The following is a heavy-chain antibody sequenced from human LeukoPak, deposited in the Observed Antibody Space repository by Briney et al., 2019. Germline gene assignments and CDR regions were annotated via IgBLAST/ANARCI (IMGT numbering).Heavy chain of an antibody. D-gene: IGHD2-15*01. Sequence: SQTLSLTCTVSGGSISSRSYYWSWIRQPAGKGLEWIGRIYTSGSTNYNPSLKSRVTISVDTSMNQFSLKLSSVTAADTAVYYCASGGGAFDIWGQGTMVTVSS. CDR2: IYTSGST. J-gene: IGHJ3*02. CDR1: GGSISSRSYY. V-gene: IGHV4-61*02. CDR3: ASGGGAFDI.